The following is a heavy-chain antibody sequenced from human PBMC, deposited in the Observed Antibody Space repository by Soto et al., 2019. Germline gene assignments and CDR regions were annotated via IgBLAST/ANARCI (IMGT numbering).Heavy chain of an antibody. CDR1: GYTFTSYG. J-gene: IGHJ6*02. CDR3: ARDASLKPGYYYYSMVV. CDR2: ISAYNGNT. V-gene: IGHV1-18*04. Sequence: ASVKVSCKASGYTFTSYGISWVRQAPGQGLEWMGWISAYNGNTNYAQKLQGRVTMTTDTSTSTAYMELRSLRSDDTAVYYCARDASLKPGYYYYSMVVWGQGTSVTGSS.